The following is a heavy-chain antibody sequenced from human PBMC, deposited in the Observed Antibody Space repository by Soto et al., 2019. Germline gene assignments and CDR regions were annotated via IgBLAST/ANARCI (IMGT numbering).Heavy chain of an antibody. V-gene: IGHV3-23*01. D-gene: IGHD3-10*01. CDR1: GFTFSSYA. Sequence: EVQLLHSGGGLVQPGGSLRLSCETSGFTFSSYAMSWVRQAPGKGLEWVSSISRSGGSTNYADSVKGRFTISRDDSKNILSLQMNSLRAEDTAIYYCAKNYYFDCWGQGTLVTVSS. CDR3: AKNYYFDC. J-gene: IGHJ4*02. CDR2: ISRSGGST.